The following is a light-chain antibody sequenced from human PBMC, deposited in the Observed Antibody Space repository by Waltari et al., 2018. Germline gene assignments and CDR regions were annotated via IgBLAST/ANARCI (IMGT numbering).Light chain of an antibody. J-gene: IGLJ3*02. CDR3: CSYAGRNIWV. CDR1: SSDVRFYNL. CDR2: EVI. V-gene: IGLV2-23*02. Sequence: QSALTQPASVSGSPGQSITISCTGTSSDVRFYNLVSWYQQHPGKAPELVVYEVISRPSGVSNRFSGSKSGNTASLTISGLQAEDEADYYCCSYAGRNIWVFGGGTKLTVL.